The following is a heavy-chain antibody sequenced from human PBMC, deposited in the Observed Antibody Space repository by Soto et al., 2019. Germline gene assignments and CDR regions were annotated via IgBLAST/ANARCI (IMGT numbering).Heavy chain of an antibody. CDR2: IYYSGST. CDR1: GGSISSYF. Sequence: HVQLQESGPGLVKPSETLSLTCTVSGGSISSYFWSWIRQPPGKGLEWIGYIYYSGSTDYDPSLKSRVTISLDTSKNQCSLKLSSVTAADTAVYYCARGRGTPMVGPEGFDYWGQGTLVTVSS. CDR3: ARGRGTPMVGPEGFDY. J-gene: IGHJ4*02. V-gene: IGHV4-59*01. D-gene: IGHD5-18*01.